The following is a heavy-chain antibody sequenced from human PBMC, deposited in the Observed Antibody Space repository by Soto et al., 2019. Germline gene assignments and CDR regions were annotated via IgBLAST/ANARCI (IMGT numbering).Heavy chain of an antibody. CDR2: ISAYNGNT. V-gene: IGHV1-18*01. CDR3: ARERYSSGYPPYADY. J-gene: IGHJ4*02. Sequence: QDQLVQSGAEVKKPGAAVKVSWKASGYTITNCGISWGRQAPGQGVERLGWISAYNGNTNYAQKLQGRVTMTTDTSTSTAYMELRSLRSDDTAVYYCARERYSSGYPPYADYWGQGTLVTVPS. D-gene: IGHD3-22*01. CDR1: GYTITNCG.